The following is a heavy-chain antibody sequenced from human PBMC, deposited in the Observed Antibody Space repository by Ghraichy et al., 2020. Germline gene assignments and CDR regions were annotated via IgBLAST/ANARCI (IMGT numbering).Heavy chain of an antibody. CDR2: IYNSGST. CDR1: GDSVSSDTYY. J-gene: IGHJ4*02. V-gene: IGHV4-61*01. CDR3: ARGSVYCTDGICFGKRPTLDY. D-gene: IGHD2-8*01. Sequence: LSCTVSGDSVSSDTYYWSWIRQSPGKGLEWIGYIYNSGSTNYNFSLKSRVTISVDTSKNQFSLKLSAATAADTAVYFCARGSVYCTDGICFGKRPTLDYWGQGTLVTVSS.